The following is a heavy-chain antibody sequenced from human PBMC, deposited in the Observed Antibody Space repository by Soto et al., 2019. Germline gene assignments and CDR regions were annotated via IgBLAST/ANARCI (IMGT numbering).Heavy chain of an antibody. CDR3: ARTSIQVTVGYCSGGSCPKYYYYGMDV. D-gene: IGHD2-15*01. V-gene: IGHV3-7*03. J-gene: IGHJ6*02. CDR1: GFTFSSYW. Sequence: PGGSLRLSCAVSGFTFSSYWMSWVRQAPGKGLEWVANIKQDGSEKYYSTSLKTRLTTSKDTSKNQVVLTMTNMDPVDTATYYCARTSIQVTVGYCSGGSCPKYYYYGMDVWGQGTTVTVSS. CDR2: IKQDGSEK.